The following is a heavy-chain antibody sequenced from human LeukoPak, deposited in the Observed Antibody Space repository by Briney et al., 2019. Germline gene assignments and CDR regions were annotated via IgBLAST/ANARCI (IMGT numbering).Heavy chain of an antibody. D-gene: IGHD6-19*01. V-gene: IGHV3-74*01. J-gene: IGHJ4*02. CDR3: AKDGSSGWSYYFDY. CDR1: GFTFSSYW. CDR2: IQTDGSST. Sequence: GGSLRLSCAASGFTFSSYWMHWVRQAPGKGLVWVSRIQTDGSSTNYADSVKGRFTISRDNSKNTLYLQMNSLRTGDTAVYYCAKDGSSGWSYYFDYWGQGTLVTVSS.